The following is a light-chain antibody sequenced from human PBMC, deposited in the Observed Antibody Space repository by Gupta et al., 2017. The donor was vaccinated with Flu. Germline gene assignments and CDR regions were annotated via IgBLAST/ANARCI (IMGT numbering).Light chain of an antibody. CDR2: DTS. J-gene: IGLJ3*02. V-gene: IGLV7-46*01. CDR3: LVSYSGSRTHWV. CDR1: TGTVTRFHY. Sequence: QAVVTQEPSMTVSPGGTVTLTCGSSTGTVTRFHYPYWFQQKPGQAPRKLIYDTSTRHSWTPARFSGSILGDKAALTLSGAQPDEEAEYYCLVSYSGSRTHWVFGGGTKLTVL.